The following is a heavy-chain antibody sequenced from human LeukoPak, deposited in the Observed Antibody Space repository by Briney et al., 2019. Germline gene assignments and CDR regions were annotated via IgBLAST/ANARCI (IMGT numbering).Heavy chain of an antibody. D-gene: IGHD3-10*01. CDR3: AREGSYPAFDI. V-gene: IGHV4-34*01. CDR1: GGSFSGYY. J-gene: IGHJ3*02. CDR2: INHSEST. Sequence: PSETLSLTCAVYGGSFSGYYWSWIRQPPGKGLEWIGEINHSESTNYNPSLKRRVTISVNTTKNPFSLKLRSVTAANTAVYYCAREGSYPAFDIWGQGTMVTVSS.